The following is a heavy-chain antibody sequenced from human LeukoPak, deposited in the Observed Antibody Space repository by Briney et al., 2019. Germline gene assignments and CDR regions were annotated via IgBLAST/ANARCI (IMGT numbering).Heavy chain of an antibody. J-gene: IGHJ3*02. CDR1: GFTFSSYG. CDR2: IRYDGSNK. D-gene: IGHD4-17*01. Sequence: GGSLRLSCAASGFTFSSYGMHWVRQAPGKGLEWVAFIRYDGSNKYYADSVKGRFTISRDNSKKTLYLQMNSLRAEDTAVYYCANSQGYGDYVDAFDIWGQGTMVTVSS. V-gene: IGHV3-30*02. CDR3: ANSQGYGDYVDAFDI.